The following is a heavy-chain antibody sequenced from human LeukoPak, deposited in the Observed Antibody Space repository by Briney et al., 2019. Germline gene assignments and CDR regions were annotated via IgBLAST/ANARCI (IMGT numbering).Heavy chain of an antibody. Sequence: SVKVSCKASGGTFGSYAISWVRQAPGQGLEWMGGIIPIFGTANYAQKFQGRVTITADESTSTAYMELSSLRSEDTAVYHCASSTSSYYYYGMDVWGQGTTVTVSS. CDR2: IIPIFGTA. CDR3: ASSTSSYYYYGMDV. D-gene: IGHD2-2*01. V-gene: IGHV1-69*01. J-gene: IGHJ6*02. CDR1: GGTFGSYA.